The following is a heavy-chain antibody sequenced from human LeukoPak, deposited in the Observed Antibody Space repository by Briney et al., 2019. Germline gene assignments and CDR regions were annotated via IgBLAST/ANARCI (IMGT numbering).Heavy chain of an antibody. V-gene: IGHV4-39*01. CDR1: GGSISSSSYY. Sequence: PSETLSLTCTVSGGSISSSSYYWGWIRQPPGKGLEWIGSIYYGGSTYYNPSLKSRVTISVDTSKNQFSLKVRSVTAADTSVYYCARQVGYSSSSRWFDPWGQGTLVTVSS. CDR3: ARQVGYSSSSRWFDP. D-gene: IGHD6-6*01. CDR2: IYYGGST. J-gene: IGHJ5*02.